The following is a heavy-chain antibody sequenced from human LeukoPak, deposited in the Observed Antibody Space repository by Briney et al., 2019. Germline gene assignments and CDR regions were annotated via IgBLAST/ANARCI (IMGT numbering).Heavy chain of an antibody. Sequence: SETLSLTCAVSGGSISSGGYSWSWIRQPPGKGLEWIGYIYHSGSTYYNPSLKSRVTISVDRSKNQFSLKLSSVTAADTAVYYCASRGEYSYGHGGAFDIWGQGTMVTVSS. CDR3: ASRGEYSYGHGGAFDI. CDR2: IYHSGST. J-gene: IGHJ3*02. CDR1: GGSISSGGYS. V-gene: IGHV4-30-2*02. D-gene: IGHD5-18*01.